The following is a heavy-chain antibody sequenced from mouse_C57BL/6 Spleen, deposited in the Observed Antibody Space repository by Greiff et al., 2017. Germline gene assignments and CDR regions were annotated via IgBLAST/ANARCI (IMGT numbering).Heavy chain of an antibody. J-gene: IGHJ1*03. V-gene: IGHV10-1*01. CDR3: VRDYYGSSGYFDV. CDR1: GFSFNTYA. D-gene: IGHD1-1*01. CDR2: IRSKSNNYAT. Sequence: EVKVVESGGGLVQPKGSLKLSCAASGFSFNTYAMNWVRQAPGKGLEWVARIRSKSNNYATYYADSVKDRFTISRDDSESMLYLQMNNLKTEDTAMYYCVRDYYGSSGYFDVWGTGTTVTVSS.